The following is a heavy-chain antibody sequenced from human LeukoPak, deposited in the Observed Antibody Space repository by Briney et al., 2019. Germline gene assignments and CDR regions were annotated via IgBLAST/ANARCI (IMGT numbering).Heavy chain of an antibody. CDR1: RFTFSHAW. V-gene: IGHV3-15*01. J-gene: IGHJ3*01. Sequence: GGSLRLPCAASRFTFSHAWMTWVRQAPGKGLEWVGRIKSKTDGGTTDYAAPVKGRFTISRDDSENTLYLQMNSLKTEDTAVYYCTTSSIRAVPAASPFDAFDFWGQGTKVTVSS. D-gene: IGHD2-2*01. CDR2: IKSKTDGGTT. CDR3: TTSSIRAVPAASPFDAFDF.